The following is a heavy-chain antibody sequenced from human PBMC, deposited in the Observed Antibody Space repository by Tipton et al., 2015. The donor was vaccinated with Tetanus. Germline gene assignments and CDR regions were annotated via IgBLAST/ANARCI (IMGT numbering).Heavy chain of an antibody. Sequence: TLSLTCTVSGGYISTGGYSWNWIRQHPGKGLEWIGYIYDSGNTLYNPSLKSRATMSIDASKTHFSLKLTSVTAADTAVYYCARNHPPRGYPYGGFHSWGQGTLVTVSS. CDR2: IYDSGNT. V-gene: IGHV4-31*03. CDR1: GGYISTGGYS. CDR3: ARNHPPRGYPYGGFHS. D-gene: IGHD5-12*01. J-gene: IGHJ4*02.